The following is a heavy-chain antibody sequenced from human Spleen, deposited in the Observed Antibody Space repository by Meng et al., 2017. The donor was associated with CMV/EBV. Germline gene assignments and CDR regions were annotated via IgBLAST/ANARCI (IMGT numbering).Heavy chain of an antibody. J-gene: IGHJ4*02. CDR3: ARENYLAIAARDY. D-gene: IGHD6-6*01. V-gene: IGHV3-23*01. CDR2: ISGSGGST. CDR1: GFTFDDYG. Sequence: GGSLRLSCAASGFTFDDYGMSWVRQAPGKGLEWVSAISGSGGSTYYADSVKGRFTISRDNSKNTLYLQMNSLRAEDTAVYYCARENYLAIAARDYWGQGTLVTVSS.